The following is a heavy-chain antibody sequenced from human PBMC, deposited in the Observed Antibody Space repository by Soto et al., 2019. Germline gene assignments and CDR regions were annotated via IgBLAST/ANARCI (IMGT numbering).Heavy chain of an antibody. V-gene: IGHV3-23*01. CDR3: VKEGRDGYNSPPRHFDY. CDR1: GFSFRNYD. D-gene: IGHD1-1*01. J-gene: IGHJ4*02. Sequence: EVQLLQSGGGLVQPGGSLRLSCEASGFSFRNYDMSWVRQTPGKGLEWVSSISDSGGNTYYTDSVKGRFPISRDNSKNTLYRRVNSHRAQDAAVYYCVKEGRDGYNSPPRHFDYWGQGILVTVSS. CDR2: ISDSGGNT.